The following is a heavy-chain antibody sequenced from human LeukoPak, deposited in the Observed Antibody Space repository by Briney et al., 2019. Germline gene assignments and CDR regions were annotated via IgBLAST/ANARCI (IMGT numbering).Heavy chain of an antibody. CDR3: ARWDYGDYGHGAFDI. J-gene: IGHJ3*02. V-gene: IGHV3-48*03. CDR1: GFTFSSYE. D-gene: IGHD4-17*01. Sequence: GGSLRLSCAASGFTFSSYEMNWVRQAPGKGLEWVSYISSSGSTIYYADSVKGRFTISRDNAKNSLYLQMNSLRAEDTAVYYCARWDYGDYGHGAFDIWGQGTMVTVSS. CDR2: ISSSGSTI.